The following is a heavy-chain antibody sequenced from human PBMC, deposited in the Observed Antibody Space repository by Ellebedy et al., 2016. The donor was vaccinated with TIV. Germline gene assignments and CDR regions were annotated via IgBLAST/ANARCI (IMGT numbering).Heavy chain of an antibody. Sequence: GESLKISCAASGFTFSSYSMNWVRQAPGKGLEWVSSISSSSSYIYYADSVKGRFTISRDNAKNSLYLQMNSLRAEDTAVYYCARAYSSGWYYFDYWGQGTLVTVSS. CDR1: GFTFSSYS. D-gene: IGHD6-19*01. CDR2: ISSSSSYI. CDR3: ARAYSSGWYYFDY. V-gene: IGHV3-21*01. J-gene: IGHJ4*02.